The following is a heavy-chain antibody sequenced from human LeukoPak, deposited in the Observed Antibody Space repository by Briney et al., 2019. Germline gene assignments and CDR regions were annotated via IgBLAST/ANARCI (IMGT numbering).Heavy chain of an antibody. CDR1: GFTLSSYQ. CDR2: IMEDGGAA. CDR3: ANYYDSSGYYS. J-gene: IGHJ4*02. D-gene: IGHD3-22*01. Sequence: GGALRLSCAASGFTLSSYQMCWVRQAPGKGLEWVAMIMEDGGAAYYVDSVRGQFTLPSDNAKNSVYLQMNSLRAEDTAVYYCANYYDSSGYYSWGQGTLVTVSS. V-gene: IGHV3-7*02.